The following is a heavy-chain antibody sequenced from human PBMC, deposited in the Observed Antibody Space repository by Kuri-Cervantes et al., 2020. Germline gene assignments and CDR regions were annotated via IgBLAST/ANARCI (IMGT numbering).Heavy chain of an antibody. CDR1: GGSISSSSYY. Sequence: SETLSLTCTVSGGSISSSSYYWSWIRQPPGKGLEWIGEINHSGSTNYNPSLKSRVTISVDTSKNQFSLKLSSVTAADTAVYYCASFLTVTTRPKATDAFDIWGQGTMVTVSS. CDR3: ASFLTVTTRPKATDAFDI. V-gene: IGHV4-39*07. D-gene: IGHD4-17*01. J-gene: IGHJ3*02. CDR2: INHSGST.